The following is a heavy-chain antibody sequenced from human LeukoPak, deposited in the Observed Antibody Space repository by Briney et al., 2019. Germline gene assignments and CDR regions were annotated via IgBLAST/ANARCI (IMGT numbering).Heavy chain of an antibody. CDR1: GFTFSSYA. CDR2: FSGGDGST. J-gene: IGHJ4*02. D-gene: IGHD2-2*02. Sequence: PGGSLRLSCAASGFTFSSYAMSWVRPAPGKGLELVSGFSGGDGSTSYADSVKGRFTISRDNSKNTLYLQMNSLRAEDTAVYYCAKGKVVPATIYDYWGQGTLVTVSS. CDR3: AKGKVVPATIYDY. V-gene: IGHV3-23*01.